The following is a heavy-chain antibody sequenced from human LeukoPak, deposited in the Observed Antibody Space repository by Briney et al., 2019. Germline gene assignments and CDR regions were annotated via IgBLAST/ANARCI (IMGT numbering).Heavy chain of an antibody. CDR1: GGSISSYY. D-gene: IGHD5-18*01. CDR2: IYTSGST. Sequence: SETLSLTCTVSGGSISSYYWSWIRQPPGKGLEWIGRIYTSGSTNYNPSLKSRVTISVDTSKNQFSLKLSSVTAADTAVYYCARAHETTMAYLPTSYYFDYWGQGTLVTVSS. J-gene: IGHJ4*02. CDR3: ARAHETTMAYLPTSYYFDY. V-gene: IGHV4-4*08.